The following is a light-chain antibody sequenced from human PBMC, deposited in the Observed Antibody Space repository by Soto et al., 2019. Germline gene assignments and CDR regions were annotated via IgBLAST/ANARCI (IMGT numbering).Light chain of an antibody. CDR1: SSDVGGYDY. Sequence: QSVLTQPASVSGSPGQSITISCTGTSSDVGGYDYVSWYQLHPGKAPKLMVFEVNNRPSGVSYRFSCSKSGNTASLTISALQPEQEADYFCRSYSISTAYLFGTGTKATVL. V-gene: IGLV2-14*01. CDR3: RSYSISTAYL. J-gene: IGLJ1*01. CDR2: EVN.